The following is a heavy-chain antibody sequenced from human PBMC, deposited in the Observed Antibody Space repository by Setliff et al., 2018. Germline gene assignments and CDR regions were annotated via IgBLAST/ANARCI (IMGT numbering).Heavy chain of an antibody. Sequence: SETLSLTCTVSGDSISSTYYYWGWIRQPPGKGLEWIGSISFGGNTYYNPSLKSRVTISLDTSKNQFALHLKSVTAADTAVYYCARDRSAYSYGLDVWGQGTTVTVSS. CDR2: ISFGGNT. CDR1: GDSISSTYYY. J-gene: IGHJ6*02. V-gene: IGHV4-39*06. D-gene: IGHD2-15*01. CDR3: ARDRSAYSYGLDV.